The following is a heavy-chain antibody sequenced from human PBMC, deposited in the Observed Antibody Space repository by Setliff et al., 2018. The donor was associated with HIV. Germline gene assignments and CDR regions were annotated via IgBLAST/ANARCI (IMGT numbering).Heavy chain of an antibody. D-gene: IGHD6-13*01. J-gene: IGHJ6*03. Sequence: PSETLSLTCTVSGGSLSNHYWSWIRQSPGKGLVWVGYVYFSGSTEYNPSLRGRVTISVDTSKNQLSLKLTSVTAADTAVYYCVRGGYSSTWYYYYYMDVWGKGTTVTVSS. CDR2: VYFSGST. CDR1: GGSLSNHY. CDR3: VRGGYSSTWYYYYYMDV. V-gene: IGHV4-59*11.